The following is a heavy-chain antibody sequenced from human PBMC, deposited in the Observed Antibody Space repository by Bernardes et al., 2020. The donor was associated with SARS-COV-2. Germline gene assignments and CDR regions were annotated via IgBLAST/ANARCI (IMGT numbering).Heavy chain of an antibody. CDR1: GFTFSSYA. J-gene: IGHJ6*02. V-gene: IGHV3-30-3*01. D-gene: IGHD3-3*01. Sequence: GGSLRLSCAASGFTFSSYAMHWVRQAPGKGLEWVAVISYDGSNKYYADSVKGRFTISRDNSKNTLYLQMNSLRAEDTAVNYCARDASVLEWFPPGDSYYGMDVWGQGTTVTVSS. CDR3: ARDASVLEWFPPGDSYYGMDV. CDR2: ISYDGSNK.